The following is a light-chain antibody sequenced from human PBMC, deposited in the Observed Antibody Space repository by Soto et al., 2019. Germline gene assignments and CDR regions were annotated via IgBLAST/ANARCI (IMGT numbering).Light chain of an antibody. CDR3: FSYTSSTAYV. CDR2: EVS. Sequence: VLTQPASVSGSPGQSITISCTGTSSDVGGYNYVSWYQLHPGKAPKLMVYEVSNRPSGVSNRFSGSKSGNTASLTISGLQAEEEADYYCFSYTSSTAYVFGTGTKVTVL. V-gene: IGLV2-14*01. CDR1: SSDVGGYNY. J-gene: IGLJ1*01.